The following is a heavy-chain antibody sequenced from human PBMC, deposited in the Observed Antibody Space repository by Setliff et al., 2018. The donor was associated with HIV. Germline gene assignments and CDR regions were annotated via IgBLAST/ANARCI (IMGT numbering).Heavy chain of an antibody. CDR2: INHRGST. V-gene: IGHV4-34*01. D-gene: IGHD1-26*01. J-gene: IGHJ4*02. CDR3: ARTRAPYFFDF. CDR1: GGSFSGYY. Sequence: SETLSLTCAVYGGSFSGYYWSWIRQPPGKGLEWIGEINHRGSTNCNPSLKSRVSISVDTSNNQFALKLRLVTAADTDVYYCARTRAPYFFDFWGQGAQVTVPQ.